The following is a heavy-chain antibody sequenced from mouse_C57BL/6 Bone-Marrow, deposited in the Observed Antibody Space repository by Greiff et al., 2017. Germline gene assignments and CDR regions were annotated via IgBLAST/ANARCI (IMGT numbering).Heavy chain of an antibody. CDR1: GYTFTSYW. J-gene: IGHJ2*01. CDR3: ARRKDSSGYYFDY. Sequence: QVQLKQSGAELVKPGASVKLSCKASGYTFTSYWMHWVKQRPGQGLEWIGMIHPNSGSTNYNEKFKSKATLTVDKSSSTAYMQLSSLTSEDSAVYYCARRKDSSGYYFDYWGQGTTLTGSS. V-gene: IGHV1-64*01. D-gene: IGHD3-2*02. CDR2: IHPNSGST.